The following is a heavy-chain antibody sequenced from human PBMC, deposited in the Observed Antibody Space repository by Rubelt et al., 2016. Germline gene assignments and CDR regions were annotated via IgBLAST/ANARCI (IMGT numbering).Heavy chain of an antibody. V-gene: IGHV3-66*01. Sequence: EVQLVESGGGLVQPGGSLRLSCAASGFSVSSQYMAWVRQAPGKGLEWVSSIYANGNTHYADSMKGRFTISRDNSKNTVCLQMNRLGVDDTAVYYCISYVWGQGTMVTVSS. CDR3: ISYV. CDR1: GFSVSSQY. CDR2: IYANGNT. J-gene: IGHJ3*01.